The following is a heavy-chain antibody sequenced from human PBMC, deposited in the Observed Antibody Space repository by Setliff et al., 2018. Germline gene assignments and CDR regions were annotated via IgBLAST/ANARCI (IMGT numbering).Heavy chain of an antibody. CDR1: DGSMTSGSYY. D-gene: IGHD3-22*01. J-gene: IGHJ3*02. CDR3: ARAMHYDSSGYYYDRDDAFDI. V-gene: IGHV4-61*01. CDR2: IYYSGST. Sequence: PSETLSLTCSVSDGSMTSGSYYWGWIRQPPGKGLEWIGYIYYSGSTNYNPSLKSRVTISVDTSKNQFSLKLSSVTAADTAVYYCARAMHYDSSGYYYDRDDAFDIWGQGTMVTVSS.